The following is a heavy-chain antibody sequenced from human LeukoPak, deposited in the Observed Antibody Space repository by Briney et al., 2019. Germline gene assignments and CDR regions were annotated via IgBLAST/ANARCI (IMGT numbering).Heavy chain of an antibody. Sequence: GPLRLSCAASGFTFSTYWMSWVRQAPGKGLEWVANINQDGSEKYYVDSVKGRFTISRDNAKNSVYLQMNSLRADDTAMYYCAKDPRAAGPYYYYYYMDVWGQGTTVTVSS. V-gene: IGHV3-7*01. CDR3: AKDPRAAGPYYYYYYMDV. CDR1: GFTFSTYW. D-gene: IGHD6-13*01. CDR2: INQDGSEK. J-gene: IGHJ6*03.